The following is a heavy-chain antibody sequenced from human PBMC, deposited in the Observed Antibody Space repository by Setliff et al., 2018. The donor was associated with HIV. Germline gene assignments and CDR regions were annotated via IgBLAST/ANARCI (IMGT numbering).Heavy chain of an antibody. J-gene: IGHJ4*02. D-gene: IGHD3-22*01. CDR2: ISAANGDT. CDR3: ARFPNPSQIVVVMPPDY. Sequence: ASVKVSCKASGYTFTSYGISWVRQAPGQGLEWMGWISAANGDTNYAQKIQDRLTMTTDTSTSTAYMELRSLRSDDTAVYYCARFPNPSQIVVVMPPDYWGQGTLVTVSS. V-gene: IGHV1-18*01. CDR1: GYTFTSYG.